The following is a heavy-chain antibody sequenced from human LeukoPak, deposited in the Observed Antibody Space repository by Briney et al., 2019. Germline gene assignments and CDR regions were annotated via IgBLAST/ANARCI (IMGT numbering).Heavy chain of an antibody. CDR3: ARRGITYSTSFFDS. D-gene: IGHD6-13*01. CDR2: IYYTGST. V-gene: IGHV4-34*01. J-gene: IGHJ4*02. CDR1: GGSFTAYY. Sequence: SETLSLTCGVYGGSFTAYYWTWIRQSPGKGLEWIGSIYYTGSTYYNPSLKSRVTISVDTSKSEFSLMVHSVTAADTAMYYCARRGITYSTSFFDSWGQGTLVTVAS.